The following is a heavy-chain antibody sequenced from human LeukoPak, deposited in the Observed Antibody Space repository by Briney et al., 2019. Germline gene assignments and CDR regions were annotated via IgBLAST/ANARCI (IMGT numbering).Heavy chain of an antibody. CDR2: ISGIVGST. D-gene: IGHD1-26*01. Sequence: PGGSLRLSCAASGFTFSSYAISCVSQAPGKGLEWVSDISGIVGSTYYGDSVKGRCTSSRDNSMKTMYLQMNSLRAEDTAVYYCVRRRRGGSSKFPWDYWGQGTLVTVSS. CDR3: VRRRRGGSSKFPWDY. J-gene: IGHJ4*02. V-gene: IGHV3-23*01. CDR1: GFTFSSYA.